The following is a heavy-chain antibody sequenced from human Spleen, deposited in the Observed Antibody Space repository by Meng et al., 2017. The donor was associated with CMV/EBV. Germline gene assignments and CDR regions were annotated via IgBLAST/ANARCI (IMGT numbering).Heavy chain of an antibody. CDR2: IIPVLSTP. Sequence: SVKVSCKASGGTFNSHAVSWVRQAPGQGLEWMGLIIPVLSTPNYAQKFQGRVTITTDESTSTVYMEMRSLIFEDTAVYYCARVSPGVGDGFDVWGQGTTVTVSS. CDR3: ARVSPGVGDGFDV. CDR1: GGTFNSHA. J-gene: IGHJ3*01. D-gene: IGHD1-26*01. V-gene: IGHV1-69*05.